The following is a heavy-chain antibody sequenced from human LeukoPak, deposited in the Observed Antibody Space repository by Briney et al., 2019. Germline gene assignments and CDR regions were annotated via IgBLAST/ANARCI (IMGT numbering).Heavy chain of an antibody. Sequence: SETLSLTCTVPGGSISSHYWSWIRQPPGKGLEWIGYIYYSGNTNFNPSLKSRVTISVDTSKNHFSLKLSSVTAADTAVYYCARDGYDFWSGYYKAFDIWGQGTMVTVSS. D-gene: IGHD3-3*01. CDR2: IYYSGNT. V-gene: IGHV4-59*11. CDR3: ARDGYDFWSGYYKAFDI. J-gene: IGHJ3*02. CDR1: GGSISSHY.